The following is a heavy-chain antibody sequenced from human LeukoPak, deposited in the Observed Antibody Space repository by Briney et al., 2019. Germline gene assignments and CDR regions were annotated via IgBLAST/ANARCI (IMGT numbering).Heavy chain of an antibody. CDR1: GGTFSSYA. Sequence: GASVKVSCMASGGTFSSYAISWVRQAPGQGLEWMGRIIPIFGTANYAQKFQGRVTITTDESTSTAYMELSSLRSEDTAVYYCARASDCSGGSCPISYWGQGTLVTVSS. V-gene: IGHV1-69*05. CDR2: IIPIFGTA. CDR3: ARASDCSGGSCPISY. D-gene: IGHD2-15*01. J-gene: IGHJ4*02.